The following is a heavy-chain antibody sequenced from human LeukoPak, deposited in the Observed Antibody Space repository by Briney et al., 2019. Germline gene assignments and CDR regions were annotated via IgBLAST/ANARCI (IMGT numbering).Heavy chain of an antibody. J-gene: IGHJ4*02. Sequence: PSETLSLTCTVSGGSLSGSTFSWGRIRKPPGMGLEWIGSIYYTGTTYYNPSLNGQVPISVHTSNSRYSLKLSSVTGADAAVYYCARRGTSQWPSEYWGQGTLVTVSS. CDR1: GGSLSGSTFS. CDR3: ARRGTSQWPSEY. CDR2: IYYTGTT. V-gene: IGHV4-39*01. D-gene: IGHD2-2*01.